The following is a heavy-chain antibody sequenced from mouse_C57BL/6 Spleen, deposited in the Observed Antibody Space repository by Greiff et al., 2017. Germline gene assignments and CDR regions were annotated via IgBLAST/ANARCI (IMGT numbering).Heavy chain of an antibody. CDR3: ASYSNYEGGFAY. D-gene: IGHD2-5*01. J-gene: IGHJ3*01. CDR1: GYTFTSYW. CDR2: IDPSDSET. Sequence: QVQLQQPGAELVRPGYSVKLSCKASGYTFTSYWLHWVKRRPIQGLEWIGNIDPSDSETHYNQKFKDKATLTVDKSSSPAYMQLSSLTSEDSAVYYCASYSNYEGGFAYWGQGTLVTVSA. V-gene: IGHV1-52*01.